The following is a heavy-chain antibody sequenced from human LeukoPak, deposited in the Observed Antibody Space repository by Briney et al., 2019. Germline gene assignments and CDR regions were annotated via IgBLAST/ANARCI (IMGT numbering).Heavy chain of an antibody. Sequence: GGSLRLSCAASAFTFNMYAMAWVRQAPGRGLEWVSSIGRGSDWTLFADSVKGRFTISRDNSKNALYLQLNSPRAEDTAVYYCAKVTQLPFDYWGQGTLVTVSS. CDR2: IGRGSDWT. D-gene: IGHD3-10*01. CDR1: AFTFNMYA. J-gene: IGHJ4*02. V-gene: IGHV3-23*01. CDR3: AKVTQLPFDY.